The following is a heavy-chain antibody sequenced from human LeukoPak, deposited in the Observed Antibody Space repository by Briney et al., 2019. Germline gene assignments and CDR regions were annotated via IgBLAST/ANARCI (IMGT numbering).Heavy chain of an antibody. CDR1: GYTFTGYY. D-gene: IGHD3-22*01. J-gene: IGHJ3*02. V-gene: IGHV1-2*02. CDR2: INPNSGGT. Sequence: ASVKVSCNASGYTFTGYYMHWVRQAPGQGLEWMGWINPNSGGTNYAQKFQGRVTMTRDTSISTAYMELSRLRPDDTAVYYCARILGEKYYYDSSGPPHDAFDIWGQGTMVTVSS. CDR3: ARILGEKYYYDSSGPPHDAFDI.